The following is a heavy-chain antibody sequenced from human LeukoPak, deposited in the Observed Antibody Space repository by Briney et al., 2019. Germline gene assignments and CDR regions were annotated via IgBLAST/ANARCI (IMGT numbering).Heavy chain of an antibody. J-gene: IGHJ4*02. CDR1: GFNLRNYW. CDR3: AREGGVTMVRGVLRY. CDR2: INSDGGST. V-gene: IGHV3-74*03. D-gene: IGHD3-10*01. Sequence: GGSLRLSCEASGFNLRNYWMHWVRQAPGQRPVWVSRINSDGGSTTYADSVKGRFTISRNNAKNTLYLDMNSLRAEDTAVYYCAREGGVTMVRGVLRYWGQGALVIVSS.